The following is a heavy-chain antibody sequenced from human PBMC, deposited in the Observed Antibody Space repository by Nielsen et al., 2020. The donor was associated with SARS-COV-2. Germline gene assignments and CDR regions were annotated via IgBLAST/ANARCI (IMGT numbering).Heavy chain of an antibody. V-gene: IGHV4-31*03. D-gene: IGHD3-3*01. J-gene: IGHJ4*02. Sequence: LRLSCTVSGGSISSGGYYWSWIRQHPGKGLEWIGYIYYSGSTYYNPSPKSRVTISVDTSKNQFSLKLSSVTAADTAVYYCARGRITIFGVVTHFDYWGQGTLVTVSS. CDR1: GGSISSGGYY. CDR3: ARGRITIFGVVTHFDY. CDR2: IYYSGST.